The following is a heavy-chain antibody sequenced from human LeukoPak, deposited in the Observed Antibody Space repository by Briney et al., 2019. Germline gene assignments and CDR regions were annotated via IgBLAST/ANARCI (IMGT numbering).Heavy chain of an antibody. CDR2: ISTNSGYT. Sequence: PGGSLRLSCAASGFTFSDYYMTWIRQAPGKGLEWVSSISTNSGYTNNADSVKGRFTISRDNAKNSLYLQMNSLRAEDTAVYYCAGEKYGRVFDFWGQGTLVTVSS. D-gene: IGHD3-10*01. CDR1: GFTFSDYY. CDR3: AGEKYGRVFDF. J-gene: IGHJ4*02. V-gene: IGHV3-11*06.